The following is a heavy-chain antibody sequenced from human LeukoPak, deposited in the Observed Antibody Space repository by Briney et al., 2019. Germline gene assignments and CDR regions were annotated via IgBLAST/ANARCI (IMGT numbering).Heavy chain of an antibody. D-gene: IGHD6-19*01. CDR3: VGSSGWWGFDY. CDR2: INSDGSST. Sequence: GGSLRLSCAASRFTFSTYWMHWVRQAPGKGLVWVSRINSDGSSTDYADSVKGRFTISRDNAKNTLYLQMNSLRAEDTALCYCVGSSGWWGFDYWGQGTLVTVSS. J-gene: IGHJ4*02. V-gene: IGHV3-74*01. CDR1: RFTFSTYW.